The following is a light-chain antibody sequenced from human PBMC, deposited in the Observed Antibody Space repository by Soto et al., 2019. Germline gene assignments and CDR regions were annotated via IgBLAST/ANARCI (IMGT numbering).Light chain of an antibody. V-gene: IGLV2-14*01. CDR1: SNDIAGYTY. Sequence: QSVLTQPASVSGSPGQSITISCTGTSNDIAGYTYVSWYQQHPGKAPKVMIYEVSNRPSGVSNRFSGSKSGNTASLTISGLQAGDEADYYRSSYSRTSTHVVFGGGTKLTVL. CDR3: SSYSRTSTHVV. CDR2: EVS. J-gene: IGLJ2*01.